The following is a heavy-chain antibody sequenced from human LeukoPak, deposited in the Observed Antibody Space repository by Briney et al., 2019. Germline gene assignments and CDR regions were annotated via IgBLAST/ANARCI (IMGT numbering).Heavy chain of an antibody. CDR1: GYTFSSYW. V-gene: IGHV5-51*01. CDR3: ARHFRSPKAVADPYYFDS. D-gene: IGHD6-19*01. CDR2: IYPGDSST. Sequence: GESLKISCKASGYTFSSYWIAWVRQRPGKGLEWMGIIYPGDSSTRYSPPFQGQVTISADKSVITAHLQWRSLKASDTAIYYCARHFRSPKAVADPYYFDSWGQGTLVTVSS. J-gene: IGHJ4*02.